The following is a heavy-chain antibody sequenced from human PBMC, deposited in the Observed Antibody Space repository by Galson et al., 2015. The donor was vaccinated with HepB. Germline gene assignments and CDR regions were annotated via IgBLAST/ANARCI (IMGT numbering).Heavy chain of an antibody. CDR2: IYSGGST. D-gene: IGHD3-22*01. J-gene: IGHJ2*01. CDR3: AREREYYDSRAPGPSWWYFDL. V-gene: IGHV3-53*04. Sequence: SLRLSCAASGFTVSSNYMSWVRQAPGKGLEWVSVIYSGGSTYYADSVKGRFTISRHNSKNTLYLQMNSLRAEDTAVYYCAREREYYDSRAPGPSWWYFDLWGRGTLVTVSS. CDR1: GFTVSSNY.